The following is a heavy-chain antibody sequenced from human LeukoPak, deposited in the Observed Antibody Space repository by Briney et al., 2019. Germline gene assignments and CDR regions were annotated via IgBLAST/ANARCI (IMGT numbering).Heavy chain of an antibody. Sequence: GGSLRLSCAASVFTFSTYIMNWVRQAPGKGLEWVSYIGISGSSINYADSLKGRFTISRDNAKNSVYLQMNSLRDEDTAVYYCAREYTYALDIWGQGTMVTVSS. CDR1: VFTFSTYI. J-gene: IGHJ3*02. D-gene: IGHD1-1*01. V-gene: IGHV3-48*02. CDR2: IGISGSSI. CDR3: AREYTYALDI.